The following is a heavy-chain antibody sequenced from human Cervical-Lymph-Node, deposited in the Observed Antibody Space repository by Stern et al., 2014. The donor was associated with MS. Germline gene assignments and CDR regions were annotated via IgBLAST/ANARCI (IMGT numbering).Heavy chain of an antibody. CDR3: ARSNYGMDV. J-gene: IGHJ6*02. CDR1: GFTFSSQW. D-gene: IGHD2-8*01. Sequence: EVQLVQSGGGVVQPGGSLRLSCVASGFTFSSQWMHWVRQAPGKGLVWVSRINSDGSSTRYADSVKGRFTISRDNAKKTLYLQMDSLRAEDTAVYYCARSNYGMDVWGQGTTVAVSS. CDR2: INSDGSST. V-gene: IGHV3-74*02.